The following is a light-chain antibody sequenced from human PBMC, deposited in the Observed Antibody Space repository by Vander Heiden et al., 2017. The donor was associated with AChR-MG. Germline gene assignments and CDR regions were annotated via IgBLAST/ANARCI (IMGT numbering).Light chain of an antibody. CDR3: QQEGSSPYT. Sequence: EIVLTQSPGTLSLSPGERATLSCRASQSVSSNYLAWYQHKPGQAPRLLMYGASSRATGIPDRFSGSGSGTDFTLTISRMEPEDFAVYYCQQEGSSPYTFGQRTKLEIK. V-gene: IGKV3-20*01. CDR1: QSVSSNY. J-gene: IGKJ2*01. CDR2: GAS.